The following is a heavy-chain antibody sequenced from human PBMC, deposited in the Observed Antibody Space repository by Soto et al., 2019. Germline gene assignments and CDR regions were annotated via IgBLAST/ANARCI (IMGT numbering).Heavy chain of an antibody. CDR2: LSAYNGNT. CDR1: GYTITSYG. D-gene: IGHD4-17*01. V-gene: IGHV1-18*01. CDR3: ARWSTYAALDI. Sequence: QVQLVQSGAEVKNPGASVKVSCRASGYTITSYGISWVRQAPGQGLEWMGWLSAYNGNTNYAQKLQGRVTMTADTSTTTAYMELRSLRSDDTAVYYCARWSTYAALDIWGQGTMVTVSS. J-gene: IGHJ3*02.